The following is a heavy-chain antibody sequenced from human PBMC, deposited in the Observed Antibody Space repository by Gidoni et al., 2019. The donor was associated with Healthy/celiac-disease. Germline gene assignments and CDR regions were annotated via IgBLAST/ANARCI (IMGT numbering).Heavy chain of an antibody. V-gene: IGHV3-23*04. Sequence: EVQLVESGGGLVQPGGSLRLSCAASGFPFSSYAMRWVRQAPGKGLEWVSAISGSGGSTYYADSVKGRFTISRDNSKNTLYLQMNSLRAEDTAVYYCAKVDSGFYGPRGEIPDWFDPWGQGTLVTVSS. CDR1: GFPFSSYA. D-gene: IGHD3-10*01. CDR3: AKVDSGFYGPRGEIPDWFDP. CDR2: ISGSGGST. J-gene: IGHJ5*02.